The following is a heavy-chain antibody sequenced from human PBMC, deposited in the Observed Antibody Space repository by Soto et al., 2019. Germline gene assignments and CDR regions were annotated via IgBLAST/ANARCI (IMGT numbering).Heavy chain of an antibody. D-gene: IGHD5-12*01. V-gene: IGHV3-49*03. CDR3: TRDGRYSGYPPPAF. CDR1: GFTFADYT. Sequence: GGSLRLSCTASGFTFADYTLILFRQAPGKGLEWLGFIRNKAYGGTTEYAASVKGRFTISGDDSKSIAYLLMNSLKTEDTAMYYCTRDGRYSGYPPPAFWGQGTLVTVSS. J-gene: IGHJ4*02. CDR2: IRNKAYGGTT.